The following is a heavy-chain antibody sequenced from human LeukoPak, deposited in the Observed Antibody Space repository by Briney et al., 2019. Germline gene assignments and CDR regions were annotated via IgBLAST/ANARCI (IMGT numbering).Heavy chain of an antibody. Sequence: GRSLRLSCAASGFTLSGYAMHWVRQAPGKGLEWVAVISYDGSNKYYADSVKGRFTISRDNSKSTLYLLMDSLRGEDTAVYYCASAGQWELLSYYFDYWGQGTLVTVSS. D-gene: IGHD1-26*01. J-gene: IGHJ4*02. CDR1: GFTLSGYA. CDR2: ISYDGSNK. CDR3: ASAGQWELLSYYFDY. V-gene: IGHV3-30*04.